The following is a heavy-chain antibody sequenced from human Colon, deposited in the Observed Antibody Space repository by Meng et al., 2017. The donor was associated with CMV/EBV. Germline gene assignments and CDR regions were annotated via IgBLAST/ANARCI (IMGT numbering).Heavy chain of an antibody. CDR2: ISWNSGSI. J-gene: IGHJ4*02. CDR3: ARLGGVYDDYEAY. D-gene: IGHD4-17*01. CDR1: GFTFDDHT. V-gene: IGHV3-9*01. Sequence: SLKISCAASGFTFDDHTMHWVRQAPGKGLEWVSGISWNSGSIGYADSVKGRFTISRDNAKNSLYLQMDTLRADDTGVYYCARLGGVYDDYEAYWGQGTLVTVSS.